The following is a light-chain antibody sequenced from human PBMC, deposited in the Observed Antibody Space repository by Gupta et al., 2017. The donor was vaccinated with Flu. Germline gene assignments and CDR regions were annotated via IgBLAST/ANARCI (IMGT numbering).Light chain of an antibody. V-gene: IGKV1-33*01. CDR1: QEISNY. CDR2: DAS. Sequence: DIQMTQSPSSLSASVGDRVTITCQASQEISNYLNWYQQKPGKAPKLLIYDASKVETGVPSSFSGSGSGTDFTFTISSRQPEDLATYYCQQQYNLPLTFGGGTKVEIK. J-gene: IGKJ4*01. CDR3: QQQYNLPLT.